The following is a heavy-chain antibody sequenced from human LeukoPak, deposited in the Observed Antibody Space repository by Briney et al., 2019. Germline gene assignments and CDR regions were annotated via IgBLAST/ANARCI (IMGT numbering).Heavy chain of an antibody. J-gene: IGHJ6*03. V-gene: IGHV4-4*07. CDR2: IYTSGST. Sequence: SETLSLTCTVSGGSISSYYWSWIRQPAGKGLEWIGRIYTSGSTNYNPSLKSRVTMSVDTSKNQFSLKLSSVTAADTAVYYCARDWGVGGGDWGVVPAPYYYYYMDVWGKGTTVTISS. CDR1: GGSISSYY. CDR3: ARDWGVGGGDWGVVPAPYYYYYMDV. D-gene: IGHD2-2*01.